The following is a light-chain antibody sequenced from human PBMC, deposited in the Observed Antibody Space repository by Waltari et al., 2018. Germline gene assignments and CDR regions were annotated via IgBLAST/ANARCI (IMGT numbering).Light chain of an antibody. V-gene: IGKV3-20*01. Sequence: EIVLTQSPGTLSLSPGERATLSCRASQSVTSGYLAWHQQKPGQAPRLLIFGASRRATGILDRFSGSGSGTDFTLTISRLEPEDFAVYYCQQYGRSPRTFGQGTKVEIK. CDR2: GAS. CDR1: QSVTSGY. J-gene: IGKJ1*01. CDR3: QQYGRSPRT.